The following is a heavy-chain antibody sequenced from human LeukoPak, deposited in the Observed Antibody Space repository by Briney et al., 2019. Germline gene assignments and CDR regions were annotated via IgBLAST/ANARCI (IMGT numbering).Heavy chain of an antibody. CDR3: ARVGYGGYGVLDY. CDR2: INHSGST. D-gene: IGHD5-12*01. CDR1: GFTFSEYY. V-gene: IGHV4-34*01. Sequence: GSLRLSCAASGFTFSEYYMSWIRQPPGKGLEWIGEINHSGSTNYNPSLKSRVTMSVDTSKNQFSLRLNSVTAADTAVYYCARVGYGGYGVLDYWGQGTLVTISS. J-gene: IGHJ4*02.